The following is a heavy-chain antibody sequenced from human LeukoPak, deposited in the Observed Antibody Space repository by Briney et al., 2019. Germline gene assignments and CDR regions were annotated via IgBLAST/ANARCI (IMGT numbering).Heavy chain of an antibody. Sequence: SETLSLTCTVSGGSISSYYWSWIRQPPGKGLEWIGYIYYSGSTNYNPSLKSRVTISADTSKNQFSLKLSSVTAADTAVYYCATNTAMMLDAFDIWGQGTMVTVSS. CDR3: ATNTAMMLDAFDI. CDR2: IYYSGST. J-gene: IGHJ3*02. CDR1: GGSISSYY. D-gene: IGHD5-18*01. V-gene: IGHV4-59*01.